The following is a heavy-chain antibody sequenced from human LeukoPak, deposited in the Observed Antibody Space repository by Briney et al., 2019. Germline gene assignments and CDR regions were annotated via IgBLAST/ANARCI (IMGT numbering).Heavy chain of an antibody. J-gene: IGHJ4*02. CDR3: AREYDVLSGSPLDY. V-gene: IGHV3-74*01. CDR2: INGDGSNI. Sequence: GGSLRLSCVASGFTFSSYWMHWVRQAPRKGLVWVSRINGDGSNINYADSVRGRFTISRDNAKNTLYLQMNTLRVEDTAVYYCAREYDVLSGSPLDYWGQGTLVTVSS. D-gene: IGHD3-9*01. CDR1: GFTFSSYW.